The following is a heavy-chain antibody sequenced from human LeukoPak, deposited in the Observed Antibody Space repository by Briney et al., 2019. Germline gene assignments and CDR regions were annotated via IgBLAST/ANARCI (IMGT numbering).Heavy chain of an antibody. J-gene: IGHJ3*02. CDR1: GFTFSTYA. D-gene: IGHD3-10*01. CDR2: ISYDGSNE. V-gene: IGHV3-30-3*01. Sequence: GGSLRLSCAASGFTFSTYAFHWVRQAPGKGLEWVAVISYDGSNEYYADSVKGRFTISRDNPKNTLFLQMNSLRPEDTAVYYCASLSYYGSGSNVFDIWGQGTMVTVSS. CDR3: ASLSYYGSGSNVFDI.